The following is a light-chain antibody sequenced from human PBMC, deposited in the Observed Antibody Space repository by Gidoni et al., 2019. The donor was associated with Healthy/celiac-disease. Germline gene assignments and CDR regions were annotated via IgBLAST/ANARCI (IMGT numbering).Light chain of an antibody. CDR2: AAS. CDR1: QGISSY. CDR3: QQLNSYPRT. J-gene: IGKJ3*01. V-gene: IGKV1-9*01. Sequence: IQLTQAPSFLSASVGDRVTITCRASQGISSYLAWYQQKPGKAPKLLIYAASTLQSGVPSRFSGSGSGTEFTLTISSLQPEDFATYYCQQLNSYPRTVGPGTKVDIK.